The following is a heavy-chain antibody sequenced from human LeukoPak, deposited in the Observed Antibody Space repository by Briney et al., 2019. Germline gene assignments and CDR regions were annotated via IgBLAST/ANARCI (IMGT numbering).Heavy chain of an antibody. CDR3: VRGLPFDY. CDR1: GLTFSSYA. J-gene: IGHJ4*02. CDR2: ISGNGGST. Sequence: GGSLRLSCAASGLTFSSYAMSWVRQAPGKGLEWVSGISGNGGSTLYADSVKGRFTISRDNSKNTLYLQMNSLRAEDTAVYYCVRGLPFDYWGQGTLVTVSS. V-gene: IGHV3-23*01. D-gene: IGHD2-15*01.